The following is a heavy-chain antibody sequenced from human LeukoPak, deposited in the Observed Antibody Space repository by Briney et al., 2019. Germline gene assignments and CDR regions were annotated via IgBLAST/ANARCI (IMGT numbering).Heavy chain of an antibody. CDR1: GGSISTYY. D-gene: IGHD3-3*02. CDR3: GRHLWAINTFYFDY. V-gene: IGHV4-4*07. Sequence: PSETLSLTCTVSGGSISTYYWSWIRQPAGKGLEWIGRIYMSGSTNYNPSLKSRVTVSVDTSKSQFSLKLSSVTAADTAVYYCGRHLWAINTFYFDYWGQGTLVTVSS. J-gene: IGHJ4*02. CDR2: IYMSGST.